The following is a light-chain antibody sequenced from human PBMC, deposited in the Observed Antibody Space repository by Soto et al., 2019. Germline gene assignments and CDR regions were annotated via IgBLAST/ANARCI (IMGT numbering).Light chain of an antibody. V-gene: IGKV3-11*01. Sequence: EIVLTQSPASLSLSPGERATLSCRASQSVGRYLAWYQQKPGQAPSLFIYDASNRATGIPARFSGSGSGTDFTLTINSLEPEDFAVYYCQQRSSWPTFGGGTKVETK. CDR3: QQRSSWPT. CDR1: QSVGRY. J-gene: IGKJ4*01. CDR2: DAS.